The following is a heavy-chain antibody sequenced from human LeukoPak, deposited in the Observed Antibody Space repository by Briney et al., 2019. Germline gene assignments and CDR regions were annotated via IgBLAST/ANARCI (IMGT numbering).Heavy chain of an antibody. CDR2: ITSNGSQT. D-gene: IGHD6-13*01. V-gene: IGHV3-21*01. CDR3: TRAIRATGTDS. J-gene: IGHJ5*01. Sequence: GGSLRLSCVGSGFTFSRSSMNWVRQAPGKGLEWVSSITSNGSQTYYAGALKGRFIISRDNVKNSLYLQMSSLRAEDTAVYYCTRAIRATGTDSWGQGTLVTVSS. CDR1: GFTFSRSS.